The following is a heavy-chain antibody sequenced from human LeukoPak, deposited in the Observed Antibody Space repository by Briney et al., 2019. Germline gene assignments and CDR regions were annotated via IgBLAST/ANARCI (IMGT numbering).Heavy chain of an antibody. CDR3: ARRITIFGVVLDY. CDR2: ISSSSSYI. Sequence: GGSLRLSCAASGFTFNSYSMNWVRQAPGKGLEWVSSISSSSSYIYYADSVKGRFTISRDNAKNSLYLQMNSLRAEDTAVYYCARRITIFGVVLDYWGQGTLVTVSS. CDR1: GFTFNSYS. D-gene: IGHD3-3*01. J-gene: IGHJ4*02. V-gene: IGHV3-21*01.